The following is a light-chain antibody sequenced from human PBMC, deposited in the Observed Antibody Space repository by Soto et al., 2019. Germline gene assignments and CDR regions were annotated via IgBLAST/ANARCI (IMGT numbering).Light chain of an antibody. CDR3: QQSYNTTWT. CDR2: DAS. Sequence: AIQLTQSPSSLSASVGDRVTITCRASQGIGSALAWYQQKPGKAPKLLIYDASSLESGVPSRFSGSGSETDFTLTISSLQPEDFATYSCQQSYNTTWTFGQGTKVDIK. J-gene: IGKJ1*01. V-gene: IGKV1D-13*01. CDR1: QGIGSA.